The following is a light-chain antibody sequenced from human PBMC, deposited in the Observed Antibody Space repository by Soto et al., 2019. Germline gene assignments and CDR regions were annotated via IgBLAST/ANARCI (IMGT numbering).Light chain of an antibody. J-gene: IGKJ1*01. CDR3: QHYNDWPPTWT. CDR2: GAS. CDR1: QSVSNK. V-gene: IGKV3-15*01. Sequence: EIVMTQSPATLSVSPGERATLSCRASQSVSNKLTWYQQKPGQAPRVLIFGASTRATGIPARFSGSGSGTEFTLTISSLQSEDFAVYYCQHYNDWPPTWTFGQGIRVEIK.